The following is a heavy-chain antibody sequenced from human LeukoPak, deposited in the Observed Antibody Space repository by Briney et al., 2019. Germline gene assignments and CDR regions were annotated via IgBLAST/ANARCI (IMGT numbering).Heavy chain of an antibody. CDR3: ATGNSGLTEKY. J-gene: IGHJ4*02. V-gene: IGHV3-48*03. D-gene: IGHD7-27*01. Sequence: GGSLRLSCAASAFSHSPYEMNWFRQAPGKGLEWVSYIRSSGSYTSYADAVKGRFTVSKDNAKNSLYLQMNRLRAEDTAVYYCATGNSGLTEKYWGQGTLVTVSS. CDR2: IRSSGSYT. CDR1: AFSHSPYE.